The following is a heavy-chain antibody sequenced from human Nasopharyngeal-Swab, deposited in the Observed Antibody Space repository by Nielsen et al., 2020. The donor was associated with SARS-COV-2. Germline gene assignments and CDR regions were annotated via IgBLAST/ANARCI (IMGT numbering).Heavy chain of an antibody. CDR1: GYTFTSYV. Sequence: ASVKVSCKASGYTFTSYVMNWVRQAPGQGLEWMGWINTNTGNPTYAQGFTGRFVFSLDTSVSTAYLQISSLKAEDTAVYYCARDGWYDILTGYLALYYYYYGMDVWGQGTTVTVSS. J-gene: IGHJ6*02. CDR2: INTNTGNP. V-gene: IGHV7-4-1*02. CDR3: ARDGWYDILTGYLALYYYYYGMDV. D-gene: IGHD3-9*01.